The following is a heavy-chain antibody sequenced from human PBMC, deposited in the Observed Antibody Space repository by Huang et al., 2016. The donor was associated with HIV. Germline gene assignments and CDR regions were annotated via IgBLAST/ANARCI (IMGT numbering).Heavy chain of an antibody. J-gene: IGHJ3*02. Sequence: ELQLVQSGAEVKKPGESLTIACKGSGYSFNNYWVAWVRQMPGKGLVWMARIYPCDSDSRYSPSFQGQVSISADKSINTVYLHWGSLKASDTATYYCARPRRTEYGDPWDAFDIWGQGTMVTVSS. V-gene: IGHV5-51*01. D-gene: IGHD4-17*01. CDR3: ARPRRTEYGDPWDAFDI. CDR2: IYPCDSDS. CDR1: GYSFNNYW.